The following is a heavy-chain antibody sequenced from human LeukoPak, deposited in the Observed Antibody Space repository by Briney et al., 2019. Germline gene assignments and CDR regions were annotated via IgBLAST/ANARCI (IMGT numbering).Heavy chain of an antibody. CDR3: ARASTYYYDSPFDY. J-gene: IGHJ4*02. CDR2: ISSSSSHI. Sequence: GGSLRLSCAASGFTFSDYSMNWVRQAPGKGLEWVSSISSSSSHIYYADSVKGRFTISRDNAKNSLYLQMNSLRAEDTAVYYCARASTYYYDSPFDYWGQGTLVTVSS. CDR1: GFTFSDYS. V-gene: IGHV3-21*01. D-gene: IGHD3-22*01.